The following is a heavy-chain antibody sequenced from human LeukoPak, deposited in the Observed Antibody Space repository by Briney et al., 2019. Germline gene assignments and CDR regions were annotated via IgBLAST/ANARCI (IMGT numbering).Heavy chain of an antibody. CDR3: AKAVSTIGQYYYYGMDV. J-gene: IGHJ6*02. CDR2: ISYDGSNK. D-gene: IGHD2-8*01. Sequence: GGSLRLSCAASGFTFSSYAMHWVRQAPGKGLEWVAVISYDGSNKYYADSVKGRFTISRDNSKNTLYLQMNSLRAEDTALYYCAKAVSTIGQYYYYGMDVWGQGTTVTVSS. CDR1: GFTFSSYA. V-gene: IGHV3-30-3*01.